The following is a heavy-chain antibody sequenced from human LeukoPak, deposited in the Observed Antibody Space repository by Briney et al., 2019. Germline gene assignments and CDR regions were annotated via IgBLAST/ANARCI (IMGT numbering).Heavy chain of an antibody. CDR2: IKSKTDGGTT. D-gene: IGHD3-10*01. V-gene: IGHV3-15*01. J-gene: IGHJ4*02. CDR1: GFTFSNAW. CDR3: TTGGNYGSGSNLDY. Sequence: GGSLRLSCAASGFTFSNAWMSWVRQAPGKGLEWVGRIKSKTDGGTTDYAAPVKGRFTISRDDSRNTLYLQMNSLKTEDTAVCYCTTGGNYGSGSNLDYWGQGTLVTVSS.